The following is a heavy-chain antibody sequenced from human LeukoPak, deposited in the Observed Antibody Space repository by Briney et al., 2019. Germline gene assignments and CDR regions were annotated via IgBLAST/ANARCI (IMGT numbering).Heavy chain of an antibody. Sequence: GGSLRLSCAASGFTFSTYAISWVRQAPGKGLEWVSTVSGNGGSTYYADSAKGRFTISRDNSKNTLYLHMNSLRAEDTAVYYCAKPPPDSSSWLFDYWGQGTLVTVSS. CDR2: VSGNGGST. CDR1: GFTFSTYA. CDR3: AKPPPDSSSWLFDY. V-gene: IGHV3-23*01. J-gene: IGHJ4*02. D-gene: IGHD6-13*01.